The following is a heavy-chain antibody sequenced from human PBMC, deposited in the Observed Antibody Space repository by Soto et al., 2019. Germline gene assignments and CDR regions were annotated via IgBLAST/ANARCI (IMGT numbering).Heavy chain of an antibody. Sequence: GESLKISCKGSGYNFDIYWIGWLRQMPEKGLEWMGMIYPGDSNTRYSPSFQGQVTISADKSISTAYLQWSSLKASDTATYYCARTSTNWFDPWGQGTLVTAPQ. V-gene: IGHV5-51*01. CDR3: ARTSTNWFDP. CDR1: GYNFDIYW. J-gene: IGHJ5*02. CDR2: IYPGDSNT. D-gene: IGHD4-17*01.